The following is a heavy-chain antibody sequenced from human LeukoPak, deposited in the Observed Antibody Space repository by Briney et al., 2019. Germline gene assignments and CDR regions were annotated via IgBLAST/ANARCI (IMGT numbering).Heavy chain of an antibody. J-gene: IGHJ3*02. D-gene: IGHD3-16*01. Sequence: GGSLRLSCAASGFTFSSYGMSWVRQAPGKGLEWVSAISGSGGSTYYADSVKGRFTISRDNSKNTLYLQMNSLRAEDTAVYYCARVGYDYVWGSSGIAFDIWGQGTMVTVSS. CDR2: ISGSGGST. CDR1: GFTFSSYG. CDR3: ARVGYDYVWGSSGIAFDI. V-gene: IGHV3-23*01.